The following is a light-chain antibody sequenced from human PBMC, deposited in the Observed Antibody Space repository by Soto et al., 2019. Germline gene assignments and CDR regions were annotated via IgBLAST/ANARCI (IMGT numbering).Light chain of an antibody. J-gene: IGKJ5*01. CDR2: DVS. CDR3: HQRYNWPRVT. CDR1: QSVSNS. V-gene: IGKV3-11*01. Sequence: EIVLTQSPATLSLSPGERVTLSCRASQSVSNSLAWYQQKPGQPPRLLIYDVSNRATGIPARFSGSGSGTDFTLTITSLEPEDFAVYFCHQRYNWPRVTFGQGTRLGL.